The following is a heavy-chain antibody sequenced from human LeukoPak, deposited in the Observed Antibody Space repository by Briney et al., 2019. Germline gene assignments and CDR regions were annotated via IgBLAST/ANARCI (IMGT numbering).Heavy chain of an antibody. V-gene: IGHV1-2*02. CDR1: GYTFSGYY. CDR2: INPDSGGA. J-gene: IGHJ4*02. Sequence: GASVKVSCKASGYTFSGYYLNWVRQAPGQGLEWMGWINPDSGGAIYAQKFQGRVTMTRDTSTNTAYMELRSLRSDDTAVYFCARGGKSELGTCGFWGQGTLVTVSS. D-gene: IGHD7-27*01. CDR3: ARGGKSELGTCGF.